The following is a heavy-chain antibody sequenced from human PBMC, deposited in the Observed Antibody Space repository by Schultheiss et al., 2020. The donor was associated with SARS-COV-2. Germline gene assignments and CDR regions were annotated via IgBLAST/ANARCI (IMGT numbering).Heavy chain of an antibody. CDR2: INSDGSST. CDR3: ARALKQWLAWGDAFDI. Sequence: GESLKISCAASGFTFSSYWMHWVRQAPGKGLVWVSRINSDGSSTSYADSVKGRFTISRDNAKNTLYLQMNSLRAEDTAVYYCARALKQWLAWGDAFDIWGQGTMVTVSS. V-gene: IGHV3-74*01. J-gene: IGHJ3*02. CDR1: GFTFSSYW. D-gene: IGHD6-19*01.